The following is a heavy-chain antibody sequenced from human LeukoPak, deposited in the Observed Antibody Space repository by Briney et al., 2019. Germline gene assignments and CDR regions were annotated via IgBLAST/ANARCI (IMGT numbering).Heavy chain of an antibody. D-gene: IGHD5-18*01. Sequence: GGSLRLSCAASGFTFSSYRMSWVRQTPGKGLEWVSHIRSSSDTIYYADSVRGRFTVSRDNAKNSLYLQMSSLRAEDTAVYYCARVRVGTPMVTSGYWGQGTLVTVSS. V-gene: IGHV3-48*01. CDR3: ARVRVGTPMVTSGY. J-gene: IGHJ4*02. CDR2: IRSSSDTI. CDR1: GFTFSSYR.